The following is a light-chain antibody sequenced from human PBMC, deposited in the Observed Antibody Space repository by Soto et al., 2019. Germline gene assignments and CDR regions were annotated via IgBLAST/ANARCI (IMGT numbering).Light chain of an antibody. CDR2: AAS. V-gene: IGKV1-39*01. CDR3: QQSYSTPPT. Sequence: DIQMTQSPSSLSASVGDRVTITCRASQSISSYLNWYQQKPGKAPKLLIYAASSLQSGVPSRFSGSGSGTDFTLTISSLQPKDFATYYCQQSYSTPPTFGQGTK. CDR1: QSISSY. J-gene: IGKJ1*01.